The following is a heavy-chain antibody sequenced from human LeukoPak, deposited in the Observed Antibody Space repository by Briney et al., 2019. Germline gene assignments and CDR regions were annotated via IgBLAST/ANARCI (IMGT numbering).Heavy chain of an antibody. CDR1: GDSISSGDYY. Sequence: PSQTLSLTCTVSGDSISSGDYYWRWIRQPPGKGLEWIGYIYYSGSTYYNPSLKSRFTISVDTSKNQFSLKLSSVTAADTAVYYCARSGYSYGYVVDYWGQGTLVTVSS. V-gene: IGHV4-30-4*01. J-gene: IGHJ4*02. CDR2: IYYSGST. CDR3: ARSGYSYGYVVDY. D-gene: IGHD5-18*01.